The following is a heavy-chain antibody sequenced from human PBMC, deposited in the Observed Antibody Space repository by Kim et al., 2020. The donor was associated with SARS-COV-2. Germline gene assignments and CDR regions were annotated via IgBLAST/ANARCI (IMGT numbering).Heavy chain of an antibody. CDR3: VKPMYTNYIHYYGLDV. CDR2: IASDGSNT. CDR1: GLTFSAYY. D-gene: IGHD1-1*01. J-gene: IGHJ6*01. V-gene: IGHV3-74*03. Sequence: GGSLRLSCTTSGLTFSAYYMHWVRLAPGRGLEWVSGIASDGSNTTYIDSVKGRFTISRDNARNTLFLHMSSLGAEDTALYFCVKPMYTNYIHYYGLDVWG.